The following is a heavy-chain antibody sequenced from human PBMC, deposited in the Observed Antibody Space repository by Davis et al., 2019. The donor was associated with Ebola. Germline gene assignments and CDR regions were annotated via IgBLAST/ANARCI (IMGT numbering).Heavy chain of an antibody. V-gene: IGHV3-23*01. CDR1: GFTFSSYW. CDR2: ISGSGGST. J-gene: IGHJ4*02. D-gene: IGHD6-19*01. CDR3: AKYSSAWYSPYYFDY. Sequence: GGSLRLSCAASGFTFSSYWMSWIRQAPGKGLEWLSAISGSGGSTYSADSVKGRFAISRDNSKNTLYLQMNSLRAEDTAIYYCAKYSSAWYSPYYFDYWGQGTLVAVSS.